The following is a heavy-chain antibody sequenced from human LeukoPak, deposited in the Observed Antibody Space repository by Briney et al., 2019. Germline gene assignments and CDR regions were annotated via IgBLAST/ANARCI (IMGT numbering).Heavy chain of an antibody. CDR2: INHSGST. CDR1: GGSFSGYY. V-gene: IGHV4-34*01. D-gene: IGHD3-3*01. J-gene: IGHJ3*02. Sequence: RASETLSLTCAVYGGSFSGYYWSWIRQPPGKGLEWIGEINHSGSTNYNPSLKSRVTISVDTSKNQFSLKLSSVTAADTAVYYCARGRMGDFWSGYQYDAFDIWGQGTMVTVSS. CDR3: ARGRMGDFWSGYQYDAFDI.